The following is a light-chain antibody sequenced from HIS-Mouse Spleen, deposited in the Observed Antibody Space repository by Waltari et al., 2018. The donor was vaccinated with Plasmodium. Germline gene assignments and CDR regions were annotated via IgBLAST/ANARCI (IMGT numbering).Light chain of an antibody. CDR1: QSISSY. Sequence: DIQMTQSPSSLSASVGDRVTIPCRASQSISSYLNWYQQKPGKATKLLIYAASSLQSGVPSRFSGSGSGTDFTLTISSLQPEDFATYYCQQSYSTWTFGQGTKVEIK. CDR3: QQSYSTWT. J-gene: IGKJ1*01. CDR2: AAS. V-gene: IGKV1-39*01.